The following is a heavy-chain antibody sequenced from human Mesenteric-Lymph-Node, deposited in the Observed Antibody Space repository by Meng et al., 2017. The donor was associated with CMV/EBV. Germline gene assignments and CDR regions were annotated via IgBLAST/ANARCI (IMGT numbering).Heavy chain of an antibody. CDR2: IQLVGNNK. CDR3: AKDYDTSGYYSMYYYYGMDV. D-gene: IGHD3-22*01. J-gene: IGHJ6*02. Sequence: GGSLRLSCAASGFTFSSFAMSWVRQAPGKGLEWVTFIQLVGNNKYYADSVKGRFTISRDNSKNTLYLQMSSLRAEDTAVYYCAKDYDTSGYYSMYYYYGMDVWGQGTTVTVSS. CDR1: GFTFSSFA. V-gene: IGHV3-30*02.